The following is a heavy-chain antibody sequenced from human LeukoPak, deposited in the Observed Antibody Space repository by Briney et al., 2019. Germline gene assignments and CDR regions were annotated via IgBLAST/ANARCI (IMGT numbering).Heavy chain of an antibody. CDR2: TSGNGVKT. J-gene: IGHJ5*02. V-gene: IGHV3-23*01. D-gene: IGHD3-22*01. Sequence: PGGSLRLSCGASGFVFRTYALSWVRQAPGKGLEWVSATSGNGVKTYYADSVKGRFTISRDNSKNTLYLQMNSLRAEDTAVYYCAKDAGRPYDAWGQGTLVTVSS. CDR1: GFVFRTYA. CDR3: AKDAGRPYDA.